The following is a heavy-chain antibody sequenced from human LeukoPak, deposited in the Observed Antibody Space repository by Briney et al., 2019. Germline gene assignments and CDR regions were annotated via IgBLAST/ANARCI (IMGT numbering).Heavy chain of an antibody. CDR1: GFTFSSYA. D-gene: IGHD6-13*01. J-gene: IGHJ4*02. CDR2: ISYDGSNK. V-gene: IGHV3-30*04. CDR3: AREGTAAAGSFDY. Sequence: GGSLRLSCAASGFTFSSYAMHWVRQAPGKGLEWVAVISYDGSNKYYADSVKGRFTISRDNSKNTLYLQINSLRAEDTAVYYCAREGTAAAGSFDYWGQGTLVTVSS.